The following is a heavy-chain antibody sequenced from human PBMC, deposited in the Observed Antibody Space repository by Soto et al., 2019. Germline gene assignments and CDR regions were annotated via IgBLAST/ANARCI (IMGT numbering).Heavy chain of an antibody. CDR2: IYWDDDK. J-gene: IGHJ4*02. Sequence: GSGPTLVNPTQTLTLTCSFSGFSLSTSGVGVGWIRQPPGKALEWLALIYWDDDKRYSPSLKSRLTITKDTSKNQVILTLTNMDPADTATYYCAHTMAPRIFDYWGQGTLVTVSS. CDR3: AHTMAPRIFDY. V-gene: IGHV2-5*02. CDR1: GFSLSTSGVG.